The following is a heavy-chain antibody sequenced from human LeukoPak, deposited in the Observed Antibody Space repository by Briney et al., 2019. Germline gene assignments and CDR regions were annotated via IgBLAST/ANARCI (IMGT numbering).Heavy chain of an antibody. J-gene: IGHJ6*02. V-gene: IGHV4-59*08. CDR1: GGSISSYY. CDR2: IYYSGST. Sequence: SETLSLTCTVSGGSISSYYWSWIRQPPGKGLEWIGYIYYSGSTNYNPSLKSRVTISVDTSKNQFSLKLSSVTAADTAVYYCAVSYGSGPYYYYGMDVRGQGTTVTVSS. CDR3: AVSYGSGPYYYYGMDV. D-gene: IGHD3-10*01.